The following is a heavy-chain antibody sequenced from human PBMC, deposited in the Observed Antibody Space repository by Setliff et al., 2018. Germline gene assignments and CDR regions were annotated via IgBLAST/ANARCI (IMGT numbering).Heavy chain of an antibody. CDR1: GFTFSDYS. D-gene: IGHD3-3*01. J-gene: IGHJ6*04. CDR3: ARSYNFWSGPALDV. Sequence: GESLRLSCAASGFTFSDYSMNWVRQAPGKGLEWVSDISSSSSTIYYADSVKGRFTISRDNAQNSLYPQMNSLRAEDTAVYYCARSYNFWSGPALDVWGKGTTVTVSS. CDR2: ISSSSSTI. V-gene: IGHV3-48*01.